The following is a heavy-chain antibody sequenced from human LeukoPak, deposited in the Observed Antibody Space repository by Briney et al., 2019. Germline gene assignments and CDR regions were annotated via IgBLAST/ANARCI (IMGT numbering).Heavy chain of an antibody. V-gene: IGHV3-73*01. CDR1: GFTFSGSA. D-gene: IGHD4-17*01. CDR3: TGYDFGDYASGY. CDR2: IRSKANNYAT. J-gene: IGHJ4*02. Sequence: GGSLRLSCAASGFTFSGSAMHWVRQASGKGLEWVGRIRSKANNYATSYAASVKGRFTISRDDSKNTAYLQMNSLKTEDTAVCYCTGYDFGDYASGYWGQGTLVTVAS.